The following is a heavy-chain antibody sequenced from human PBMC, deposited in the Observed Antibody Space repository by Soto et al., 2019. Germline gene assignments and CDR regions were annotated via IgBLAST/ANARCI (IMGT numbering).Heavy chain of an antibody. CDR2: IYPGDSDT. CDR3: ARHEGIVVVPAAISGMDV. D-gene: IGHD2-2*01. V-gene: IGHV5-51*01. CDR1: GYSFTSYW. Sequence: GESLKISCKGSGYSFTSYWIGWVRQMPGKGLEWMGIIYPGDSDTRYSPSFQGQVTISADKSTSTAYLQWSSLKASGTAMYYCARHEGIVVVPAAISGMDVWGQGTTVTVSS. J-gene: IGHJ6*02.